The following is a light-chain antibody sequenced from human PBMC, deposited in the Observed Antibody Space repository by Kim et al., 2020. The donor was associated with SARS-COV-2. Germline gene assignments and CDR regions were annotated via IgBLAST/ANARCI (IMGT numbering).Light chain of an antibody. Sequence: ASPGERATLSCRASQSVNTNLAWYQQKPGQAPRLLVYSASTRATGIPARFSGTGSGTEFALTISSLQSEDSAVYYCQQYNNWLPYTFGQGTKLEIK. J-gene: IGKJ2*01. CDR1: QSVNTN. CDR3: QQYNNWLPYT. V-gene: IGKV3-15*01. CDR2: SAS.